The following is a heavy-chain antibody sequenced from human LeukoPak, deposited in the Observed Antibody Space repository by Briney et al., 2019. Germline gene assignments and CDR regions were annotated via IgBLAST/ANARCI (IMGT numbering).Heavy chain of an antibody. J-gene: IGHJ4*02. CDR3: ARQDIGHGDGLDY. D-gene: IGHD4-17*01. Sequence: SETLSLTCTVSGGSISSYYWSCIRQPPGKGLEWIGYIYYSGSTNYNPSLKSRVTISADTSKNQFSLKLSSVTAADTGVYYCARQDIGHGDGLDYWGQGTVVTVSS. CDR1: GGSISSYY. V-gene: IGHV4-59*01. CDR2: IYYSGST.